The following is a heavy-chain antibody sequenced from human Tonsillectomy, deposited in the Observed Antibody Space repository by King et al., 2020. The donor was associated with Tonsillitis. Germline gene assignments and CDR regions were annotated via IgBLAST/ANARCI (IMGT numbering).Heavy chain of an antibody. CDR1: GGTFSSYA. V-gene: IGHV1-69*06. J-gene: IGHJ4*02. CDR2: IIPRIGSP. CDR3: ARNYYGSSGYLNQAFDY. Sequence: VQLVESGAEVKKPGSSVKVSCKASGGTFSSYAISWVRQAPGQGLEWMGGIIPRIGSPNYAQKFQGIVTITADKSTSTGYMELSSLRSEDTAFYYCARNYYGSSGYLNQAFDYWGQGTLVTVSS. D-gene: IGHD3-22*01.